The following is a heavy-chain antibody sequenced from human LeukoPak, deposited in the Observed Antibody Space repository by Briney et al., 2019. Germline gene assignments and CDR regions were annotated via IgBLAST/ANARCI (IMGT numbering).Heavy chain of an antibody. CDR1: GFTFSSYV. Sequence: PGGSLRLSCAASGFTFSSYVMNWVRQAPGKGLEWVSSITRSSYIYYADSVKGRFTISRDNAKNSLYLQMNSLRAEDTAVYYCAGYASSGRRDALDIWGQGTMVTVSS. D-gene: IGHD3-22*01. CDR3: AGYASSGRRDALDI. CDR2: ITRSSYI. V-gene: IGHV3-21*01. J-gene: IGHJ3*02.